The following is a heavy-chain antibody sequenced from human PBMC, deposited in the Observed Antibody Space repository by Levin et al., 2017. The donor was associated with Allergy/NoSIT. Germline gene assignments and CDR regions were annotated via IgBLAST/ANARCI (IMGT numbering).Heavy chain of an antibody. CDR1: GFTFSSYA. J-gene: IGHJ6*02. CDR3: AKDRGSITMVRGVSYGMDV. V-gene: IGHV3-23*01. D-gene: IGHD3-10*01. Sequence: GGSPRLSCAASGFTFSSYAMSWVRQAPGKGLEWVSAISGSGGSTYYADSVKGRFTISRDNSKNTLYLQMNSLRAEDTAVYYCAKDRGSITMVRGVSYGMDVWGQGTTVTVSS. CDR2: ISGSGGST.